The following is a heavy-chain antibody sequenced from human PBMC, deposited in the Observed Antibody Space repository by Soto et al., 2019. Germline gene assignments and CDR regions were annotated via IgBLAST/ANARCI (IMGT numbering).Heavy chain of an antibody. V-gene: IGHV4-31*03. CDR3: ARASLPRQGLDYYYYGMDV. D-gene: IGHD2-21*01. CDR2: IYYSGST. Sequence: QVQLQESGPGLVKPSQTLSLTCTVSGGSISSGGYNWSWIRQHPGKGLEWIGYIYYSGSTYYNPSLKGRVTISVDTSKNQFSLTLSSVTAADTAVYYCARASLPRQGLDYYYYGMDVWGQGTTVTVSS. J-gene: IGHJ6*02. CDR1: GGSISSGGYN.